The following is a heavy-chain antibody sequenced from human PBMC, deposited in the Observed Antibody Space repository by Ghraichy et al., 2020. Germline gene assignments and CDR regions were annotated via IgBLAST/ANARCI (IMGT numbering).Heavy chain of an antibody. Sequence: SETLSLTCTVSGGSISSYYWSWIRQPPGKGLERIGYIYYSGSTNYNPSLKSRVTISVDTSKNQFSLKLSSVTAADTAVYYCAREVLWFGELLPSIDYWGQGTLVTVSS. CDR1: GGSISSYY. V-gene: IGHV4-59*01. CDR3: AREVLWFGELLPSIDY. D-gene: IGHD3-10*01. CDR2: IYYSGST. J-gene: IGHJ4*02.